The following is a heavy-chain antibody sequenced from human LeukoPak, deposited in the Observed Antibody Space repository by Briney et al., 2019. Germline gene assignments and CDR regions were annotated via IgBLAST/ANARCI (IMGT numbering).Heavy chain of an antibody. CDR1: GFTFSNAW. D-gene: IGHD2/OR15-2a*01. Sequence: GGSLRLSCAASGFTFSNAWMSWVRQAPGKGLEWVGRIKSKTDGRTTDYAAPAKGRFTISRDDSKNTLYLQMNSLKTEDTAVYYCTTGIIGDFEYWGHGTLVNVYS. CDR3: TTGIIGDFEY. J-gene: IGHJ4*01. CDR2: IKSKTDGRTT. V-gene: IGHV3-15*01.